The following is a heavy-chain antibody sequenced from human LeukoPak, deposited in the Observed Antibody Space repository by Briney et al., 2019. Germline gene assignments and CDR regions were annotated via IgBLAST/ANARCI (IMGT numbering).Heavy chain of an antibody. CDR2: THYAVIT. V-gene: IGHV4-59*01. J-gene: IGHJ5*02. Sequence: SETLSLTCTVSGDSITSYYWSWIRQPPGKGLEWIGFTHYAVITNYNPSLKSRVTMSVDTSKNQISLKLTSVTAADTAVYYCARGLXYDFLFDPWGQGTLVTVSS. CDR1: GDSITSYY. CDR3: ARGLXYDFLFDP. D-gene: IGHD3-3*01.